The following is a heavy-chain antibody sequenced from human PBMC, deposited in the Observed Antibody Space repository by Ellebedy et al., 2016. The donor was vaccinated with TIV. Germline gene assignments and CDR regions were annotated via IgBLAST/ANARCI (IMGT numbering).Heavy chain of an antibody. CDR1: GFTFRADW. V-gene: IGHV3-7*03. CDR2: IKQDGSER. Sequence: GESLKISCAASGFTFRADWMTWVRQTPGRGLEWVANIKQDGSERNYVDSVKGRFTISRDNSKNTLSLQMSSLRAEDTAVYYCAKARGSSVIDYNYFGMDVWGHGTTVTVSS. CDR3: AKARGSSVIDYNYFGMDV. D-gene: IGHD2-21*01. J-gene: IGHJ6*02.